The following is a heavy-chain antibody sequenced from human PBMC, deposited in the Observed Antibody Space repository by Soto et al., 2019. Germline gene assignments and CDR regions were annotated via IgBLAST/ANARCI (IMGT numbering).Heavy chain of an antibody. D-gene: IGHD3-16*02. J-gene: IGHJ3*02. Sequence: SVKTSCEASVGSFSSYAISWVRQAPGQGLEWMGGIIPIFGTANYAQKFQGRVTITADESTSTAYMELSSLRSEDTAVYYCARVPIVSVPGAFDIWGQGKMVTVSS. CDR1: VGSFSSYA. V-gene: IGHV1-69*13. CDR3: ARVPIVSVPGAFDI. CDR2: IIPIFGTA.